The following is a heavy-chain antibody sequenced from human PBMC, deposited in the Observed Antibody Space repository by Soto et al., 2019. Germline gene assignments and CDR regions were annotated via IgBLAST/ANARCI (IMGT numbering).Heavy chain of an antibody. CDR2: IIPILGIA. J-gene: IGHJ3*02. V-gene: IGHV1-69*08. CDR1: GGTFSSYT. D-gene: IGHD6-19*01. CDR3: AREGSGGVHDAFDI. Sequence: QVQLVQSGAEVKKPGSSVKVSCKASGGTFSSYTISWVRQAPGQGLEWMGRIIPILGIANYAQKFQGRVTXXAXKXXSTAYMELSSLRSEVTAVYYCAREGSGGVHDAFDIWGQGTMVTVSS.